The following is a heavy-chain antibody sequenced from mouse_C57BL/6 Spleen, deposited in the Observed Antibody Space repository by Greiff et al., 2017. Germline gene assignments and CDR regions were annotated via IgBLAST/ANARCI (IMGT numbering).Heavy chain of an antibody. J-gene: IGHJ3*01. CDR1: GFTFSDYG. D-gene: IGHD1-1*01. Sequence: EVQVVESGGGLVKPGGSLKLSCAASGFTFSDYGMHWVRQAPEKGLEWVAYISSGSSTIYYADTVKGRFTISRDNAKNTLFLQMTSLRSEDTAMYYCARSYGSGFTWFAYWGQGTLVTVSA. CDR3: ARSYGSGFTWFAY. V-gene: IGHV5-17*01. CDR2: ISSGSSTI.